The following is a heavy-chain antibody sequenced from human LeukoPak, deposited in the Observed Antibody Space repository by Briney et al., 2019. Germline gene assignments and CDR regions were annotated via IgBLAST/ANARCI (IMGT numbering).Heavy chain of an antibody. CDR3: ARGVQTVTGVMYWFDP. Sequence: GASVKVSCKASGYTFTSYAMNWVRQAPGQGLEWMGGIIPIFGTANYARKFQGRVTITADESTSTAYMELSSLRSEDTAVYYCARGVQTVTGVMYWFDPWGQGTLVTVSS. V-gene: IGHV1-69*13. J-gene: IGHJ5*02. CDR2: IIPIFGTA. CDR1: GYTFTSYA. D-gene: IGHD3-16*01.